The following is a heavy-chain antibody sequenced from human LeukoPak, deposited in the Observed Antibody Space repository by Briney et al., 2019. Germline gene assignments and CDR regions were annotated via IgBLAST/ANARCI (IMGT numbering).Heavy chain of an antibody. CDR2: IYSSGST. J-gene: IGHJ4*02. CDR1: GGSISSSYYY. D-gene: IGHD2-21*01. CDR3: ARHDWIHFDY. Sequence: SETPSLTCTVSGGSISSSYYYWGWIRQPPGKGLEWIGSIYSSGSTYYNPSLKSRVTISVDTSKNQFSLKLSSVTAADTAVYYCARHDWIHFDYWGQGTLVTVSS. V-gene: IGHV4-39*01.